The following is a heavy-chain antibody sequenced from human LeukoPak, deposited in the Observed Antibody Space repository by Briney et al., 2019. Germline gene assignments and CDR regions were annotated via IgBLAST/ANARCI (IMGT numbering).Heavy chain of an antibody. J-gene: IGHJ4*02. CDR3: TTGLEWELPREFDY. V-gene: IGHV3-15*01. CDR2: IKGKTDGGTT. CDR1: GFTFSNAW. Sequence: PGGSLRLSCAASGFTFSNAWMSWVRQAPGKGLEWVGHIKGKTDGGTTDYAAPVKGRFTISRDDSKNTLYLQMNSVKTEDTAVYYCTTGLEWELPREFDYWGQGTLVTVSS. D-gene: IGHD1-26*01.